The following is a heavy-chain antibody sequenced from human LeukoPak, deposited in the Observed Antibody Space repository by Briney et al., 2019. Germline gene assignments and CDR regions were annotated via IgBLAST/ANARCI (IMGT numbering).Heavy chain of an antibody. CDR3: ARAMITFGGVIVNRGEVLDY. J-gene: IGHJ4*02. CDR2: IIPIFGTA. D-gene: IGHD3-16*02. CDR1: GGTFSSYA. V-gene: IGHV1-69*13. Sequence: ASVKVSCKASGGTFSSYAISWVRQAPGQGLEWMGGIIPIFGTANYAQKFQGRLTITADESTSTAYMELSSLRSEDTAVYYCARAMITFGGVIVNRGEVLDYWGQGTLVTVSS.